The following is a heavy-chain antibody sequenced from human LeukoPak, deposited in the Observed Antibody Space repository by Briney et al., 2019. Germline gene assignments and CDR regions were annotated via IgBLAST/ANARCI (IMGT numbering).Heavy chain of an antibody. CDR1: GFTFSSYA. CDR2: ISGSGGST. Sequence: GGSLRLSCAASGFTFSSYAMSWVRQAPGKGLEWVSAISGSGGSTYCADSVKGRFTISRDNSKNTLYLQMNSLRAEDTAVYYCAKDRGIVVVPAAMGRYGMDVWGQGTTVTVSS. D-gene: IGHD2-2*01. CDR3: AKDRGIVVVPAAMGRYGMDV. V-gene: IGHV3-23*01. J-gene: IGHJ6*02.